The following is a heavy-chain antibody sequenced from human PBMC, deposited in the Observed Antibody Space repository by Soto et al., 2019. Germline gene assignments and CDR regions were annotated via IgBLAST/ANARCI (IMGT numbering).Heavy chain of an antibody. CDR1: RDTFNKYA. J-gene: IGHJ6*02. V-gene: IGHV1-69*01. CDR3: ARGETYLGV. CDR2: IIPIFSSR. Sequence: QVQLVQSGAEVKKPGSSVKVSCKTSRDTFNKYAFNWVRQAPGQGLEWMGWIIPIFSSRNYAEKFQGRVTITADDSTSTAYMELRCLRFDDTAVYYCARGETYLGVWGQGTTVTVSS. D-gene: IGHD3-16*01.